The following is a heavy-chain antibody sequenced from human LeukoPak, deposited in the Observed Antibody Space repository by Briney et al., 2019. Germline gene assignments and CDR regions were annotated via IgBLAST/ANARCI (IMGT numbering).Heavy chain of an antibody. V-gene: IGHV3-48*01. CDR3: ARDHDYAFDN. CDR2: IRDSGIT. Sequence: GGSLRLSCAASGFTFYTYPLNWVRQAPGKGLEWISHIRDSGITDYADSVKGRFTISRDNARNSLYLRLSSRRAEDTAVYYCARDHDYAFDNWGQGTLVTVSS. D-gene: IGHD4-17*01. CDR1: GFTFYTYP. J-gene: IGHJ4*02.